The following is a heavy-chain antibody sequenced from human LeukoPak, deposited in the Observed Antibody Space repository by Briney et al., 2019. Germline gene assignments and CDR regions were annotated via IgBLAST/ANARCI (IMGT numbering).Heavy chain of an antibody. J-gene: IGHJ5*02. CDR2: IIPIFGTA. CDR1: GSTFSSYA. CDR3: AREAVVVPAAVSWFDP. V-gene: IGHV1-69*05. D-gene: IGHD2-2*01. Sequence: SSVKVSCKASGSTFSSYAISWVRQAPGQGLEWMGGIIPIFGTANYAQKFQGRVTITTDESTSTAYMELSSLRSEDTAVYYCAREAVVVPAAVSWFDPWGQGTLVTVSS.